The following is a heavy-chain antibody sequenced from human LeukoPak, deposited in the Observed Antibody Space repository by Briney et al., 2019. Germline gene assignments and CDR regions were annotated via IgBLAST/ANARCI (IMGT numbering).Heavy chain of an antibody. CDR2: IIPILGIA. J-gene: IGHJ5*02. CDR3: ARGREDCSSTSCYGDWFDP. D-gene: IGHD2-2*01. CDR1: GGTFSSYT. Sequence: ASVKVSCKASGGTFSSYTISWVRQAPGRGLEWMGRIIPILGIANYAQKFQGRVTITVDKSTSTAYMELSSLRSEDTAVYYCARGREDCSSTSCYGDWFDPWGQGTLVTVSS. V-gene: IGHV1-69*02.